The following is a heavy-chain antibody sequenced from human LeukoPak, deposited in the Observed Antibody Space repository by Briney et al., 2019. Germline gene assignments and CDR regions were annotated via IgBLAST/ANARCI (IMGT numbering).Heavy chain of an antibody. D-gene: IGHD5-18*01. CDR2: INHSGST. Sequence: SETLSLTCAVYGGSFSGYYWSWIRQPPGKGLEWIGEINHSGSTNYNPSLKSRVTISVDTSKNQFSLKLSSVTAADTAVYYCALLTLPPAEALGDTAMAPIPHPTADYYFDYWGQGTLVTVSS. V-gene: IGHV4-34*01. CDR1: GGSFSGYY. J-gene: IGHJ4*02. CDR3: ALLTLPPAEALGDTAMAPIPHPTADYYFDY.